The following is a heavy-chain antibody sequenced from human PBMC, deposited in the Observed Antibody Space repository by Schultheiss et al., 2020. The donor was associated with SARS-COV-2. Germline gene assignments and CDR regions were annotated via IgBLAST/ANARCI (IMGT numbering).Heavy chain of an antibody. J-gene: IGHJ4*02. D-gene: IGHD3-3*01. V-gene: IGHV4-59*08. CDR3: ARRISWSGHFVFDY. CDR2: IYYSGST. Sequence: SETLSLTCTVSGGSISSYYWSWIRQHPGKGLEWIGYIYYSGSTNYNPSLKSRVTISVDTSKNQFSLKLSSVTAADTAVYFCARRISWSGHFVFDYWGPGILVTVSS. CDR1: GGSISSYY.